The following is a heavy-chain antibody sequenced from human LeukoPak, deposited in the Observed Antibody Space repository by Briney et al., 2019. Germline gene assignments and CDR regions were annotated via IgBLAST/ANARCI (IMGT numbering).Heavy chain of an antibody. CDR3: ARECGGGEASDAFDI. V-gene: IGHV1-46*01. CDR1: GYTFTRYY. J-gene: IGHJ3*02. Sequence: PGASVKVSCKASGYTFTRYYMHWVRQAPGQGLEWMGIINPSGGSTSYAQKFQGRVTMTRDMSTSTVYMELSSLRSEDTAVYHCARECGGGEASDAFDIWGQGTMVTVSS. CDR2: INPSGGST. D-gene: IGHD3-10*01.